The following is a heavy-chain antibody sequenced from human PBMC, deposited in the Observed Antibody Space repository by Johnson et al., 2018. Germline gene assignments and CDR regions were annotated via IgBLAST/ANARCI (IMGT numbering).Heavy chain of an antibody. Sequence: VQLVHSGGGLVQPGGSLRLSCAASGFTFSSYWMHWVRQAPGKGLVWVSRIKSDGSSTSYADPVKGRFTIPRDNAKNTLYMQMNSLRAEDTAVYYCAGARRVGYYYYYGMDVWGQGTTVTVSS. D-gene: IGHD1-26*01. CDR3: AGARRVGYYYYYGMDV. CDR1: GFTFSSYW. J-gene: IGHJ6*02. V-gene: IGHV3-74*01. CDR2: IKSDGSST.